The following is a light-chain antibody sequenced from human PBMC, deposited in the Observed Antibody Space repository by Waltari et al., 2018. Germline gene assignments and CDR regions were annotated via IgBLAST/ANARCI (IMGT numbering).Light chain of an antibody. CDR3: QSYDNILGGSV. CDR2: GNW. Sequence: QSVLTQPPSVSGAPGQRVTISCTGSSSNMGAGRDVHWYQQLPGTAPKLLLFGNWDRPSGVPDRFSGSKAGTSASLAIAGLQAEDEAEYYCQSYDNILGGSVFGGGTKLTVL. CDR1: SSNMGAGRD. J-gene: IGLJ2*01. V-gene: IGLV1-40*01.